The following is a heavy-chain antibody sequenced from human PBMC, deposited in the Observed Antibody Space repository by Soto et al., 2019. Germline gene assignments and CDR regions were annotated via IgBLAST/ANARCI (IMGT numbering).Heavy chain of an antibody. J-gene: IGHJ2*01. Sequence: QVQLVQSGAEVRKPGSSVKVSCKVSGGTFSSYDISWVRQAPGQGLEWMGGIIPMFGTPNYAQKFQGRVTITAEKSTNTAYLELNSVTSEDTAVYYCARAAGYHYDSSGYQYWYFDLWGSGSLVTVSS. CDR2: IIPMFGTP. V-gene: IGHV1-69*06. CDR1: GGTFSSYD. CDR3: ARAAGYHYDSSGYQYWYFDL. D-gene: IGHD3-22*01.